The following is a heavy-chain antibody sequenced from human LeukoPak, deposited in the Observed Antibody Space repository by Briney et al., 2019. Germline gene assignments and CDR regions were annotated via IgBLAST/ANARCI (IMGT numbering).Heavy chain of an antibody. CDR2: INPNSGGT. CDR1: GYTFTGYY. CDR3: ARPGTTVTTCYGY. J-gene: IGHJ4*02. D-gene: IGHD4-17*01. V-gene: IGHV1-2*06. Sequence: GASVKVSYKASGYTFTGYYMHWVRQAPGQGLEWMGRINPNSGGTNYAQKFQGRVTMTRDTSISTAYMELSRLRSDDTAVYYCARPGTTVTTCYGYWGQGTLVTVSS.